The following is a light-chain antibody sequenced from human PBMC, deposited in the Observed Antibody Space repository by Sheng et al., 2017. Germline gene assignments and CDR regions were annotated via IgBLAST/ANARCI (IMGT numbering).Light chain of an antibody. V-gene: IGKV4-1*01. CDR3: QQYYSTPFT. CDR2: WAS. Sequence: DIAVTQSPDSLAASLGERATINCKSSQSVLSSANNKNFLGWYQQKAGQSPKLLIYWASTRESGVPDRFSGSGSGTDFTLTISSLQAEDVAVYYCQQYYSTPFTFGPGTKVDIK. J-gene: IGKJ3*01. CDR1: QSVLSSANNKNF.